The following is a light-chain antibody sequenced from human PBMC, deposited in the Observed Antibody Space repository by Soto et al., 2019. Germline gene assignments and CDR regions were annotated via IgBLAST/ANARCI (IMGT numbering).Light chain of an antibody. J-gene: IGKJ5*01. CDR2: GAS. CDR1: QTVTRNY. Sequence: EVVLKQSPGTLSLSPGERATLSCRASQTVTRNYLAWHQQKPGQAPRLLIYGASNRATGIPDRFSGSGSGTDFTLTISRLEPEDFAVYYCQQYGSSGTFGQGTLLEI. CDR3: QQYGSSGT. V-gene: IGKV3-20*01.